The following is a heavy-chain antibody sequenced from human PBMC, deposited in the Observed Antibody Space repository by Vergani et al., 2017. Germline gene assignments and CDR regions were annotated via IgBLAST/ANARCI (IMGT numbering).Heavy chain of an antibody. CDR1: GYTFTSYG. V-gene: IGHV1-18*04. CDR3: ARDPILGTAMVLDAFDI. J-gene: IGHJ3*02. CDR2: ISAYNGNT. Sequence: QVQLVQSAAEVNKPGASVKVSCKASGYTFTSYGISWVRQAPGQGLEWMGWISAYNGNTNYAQKLQGRVTMTTDTSTSTAYMELRSLRSDDTAVYYCARDPILGTAMVLDAFDIWGQGTMVTVSS. D-gene: IGHD5-18*01.